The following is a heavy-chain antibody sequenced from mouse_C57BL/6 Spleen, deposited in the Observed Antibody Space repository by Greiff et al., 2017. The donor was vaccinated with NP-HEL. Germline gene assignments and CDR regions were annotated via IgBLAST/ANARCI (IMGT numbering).Heavy chain of an antibody. J-gene: IGHJ2*01. CDR1: GYTFTSYW. Sequence: VQLQQPGAELVKPGASVKMSCKASGYTFTSYWITWVKQRPGQGLEWIGDIYPGSGSTNYNEKFKSKAKLTVDTSSSTAYMQLSSLTSEDSAVYYCARGMDSNYDFDYWGQGTTLTVSS. V-gene: IGHV1-55*01. CDR2: IYPGSGST. D-gene: IGHD2-5*01. CDR3: ARGMDSNYDFDY.